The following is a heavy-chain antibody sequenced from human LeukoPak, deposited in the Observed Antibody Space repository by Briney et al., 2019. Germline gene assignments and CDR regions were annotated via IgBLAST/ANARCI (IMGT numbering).Heavy chain of an antibody. CDR2: INPNSGGT. CDR3: ARDRGGGNCSSTSCYPADAFDI. J-gene: IGHJ3*02. V-gene: IGHV1-2*04. D-gene: IGHD2-2*01. Sequence: GASVKVSCKASGYTFTGYYMHWVRQAPGQGLEWMGWINPNSGGTNYAQKFQGWVTMTRDTSISTAYMELSRLRSDDTAVYYCARDRGGGNCSSTSCYPADAFDIWGQGTMVTVSS. CDR1: GYTFTGYY.